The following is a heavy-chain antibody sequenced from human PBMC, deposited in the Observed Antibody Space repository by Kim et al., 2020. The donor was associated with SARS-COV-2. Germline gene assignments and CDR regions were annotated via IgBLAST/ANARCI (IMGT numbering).Heavy chain of an antibody. D-gene: IGHD4-4*01. V-gene: IGHV3-30*02. Sequence: NKYYADSVKGRFTISRDNSKNTLYLQMNSLRAEDTAVYYCANYRQTYFDYWGQGTLVTVSS. CDR3: ANYRQTYFDY. CDR2: NK. J-gene: IGHJ4*02.